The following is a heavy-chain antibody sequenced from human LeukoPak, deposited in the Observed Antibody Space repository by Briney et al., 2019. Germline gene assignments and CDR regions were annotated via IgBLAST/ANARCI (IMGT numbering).Heavy chain of an antibody. CDR3: ARETSQKGAHYMDV. CDR1: GGSFSGYY. CDR2: IYYSGYT. D-gene: IGHD3-16*01. Sequence: SETLSLTCAVYGGSFSGYYWSWIRQPPGKGLEWIGNIYYSGYTTYSPSLRSRVTISVDTSKNQFSLKLSSVTAADTAVYYCARETSQKGAHYMDVWGKGTTITIS. V-gene: IGHV4-34*11. J-gene: IGHJ6*03.